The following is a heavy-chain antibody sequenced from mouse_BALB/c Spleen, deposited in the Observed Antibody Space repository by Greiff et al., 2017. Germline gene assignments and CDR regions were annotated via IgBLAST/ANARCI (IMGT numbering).Heavy chain of an antibody. J-gene: IGHJ3*01. D-gene: IGHD1-1*01. CDR1: GFTFSSYA. V-gene: IGHV5-9-4*01. Sequence: EVQLVESGGGLVKPGGSLKLSCAASGFTFSSYAMSWVRQSPETRLEWVAEISSGGSYTYYPDTVTGRFTISKDNAKNTLYLEMSSLRSEDTAMYYCARDDSSYAFAYWGQGTLVTVSA. CDR3: ARDDSSYAFAY. CDR2: ISSGGSYT.